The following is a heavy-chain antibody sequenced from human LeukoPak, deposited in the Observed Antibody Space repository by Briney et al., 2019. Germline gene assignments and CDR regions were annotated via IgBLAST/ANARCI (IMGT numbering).Heavy chain of an antibody. V-gene: IGHV5-51*01. Sequence: GESLKISCEGSGYDFTTYWIGWVRRMPGKGLEWMGIIYPGDSDTRYSPSFQGQVTISADKSIATAYLQWSSLKTSDTAMYYCARQRRSGVVVPDDAFDIWGQGTMVTVSS. CDR2: IYPGDSDT. D-gene: IGHD2-2*01. CDR3: ARQRRSGVVVPDDAFDI. CDR1: GYDFTTYW. J-gene: IGHJ3*02.